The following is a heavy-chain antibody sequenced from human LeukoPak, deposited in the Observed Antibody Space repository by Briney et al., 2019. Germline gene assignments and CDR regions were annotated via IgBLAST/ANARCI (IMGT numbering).Heavy chain of an antibody. J-gene: IGHJ4*02. D-gene: IGHD1-26*01. Sequence: ASVKVSCKVSGYTLTELSMHWVRQAPGKGLEWMGGFDPEDGETIYAQKFQGRVTMTEDTSTDTAYMELSSLRSEDTAMYYCARNSFRSGTYTPHEYWGQGTLVTVSS. V-gene: IGHV1-24*01. CDR1: GYTLTELS. CDR2: FDPEDGET. CDR3: ARNSFRSGTYTPHEY.